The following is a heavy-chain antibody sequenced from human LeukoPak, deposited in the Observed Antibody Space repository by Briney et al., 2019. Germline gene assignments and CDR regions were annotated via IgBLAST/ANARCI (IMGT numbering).Heavy chain of an antibody. CDR2: ISYDGSNK. D-gene: IGHD6-19*01. Sequence: PGGSLRLSCAASGFTFSSYGMHWVRQAPGKGLEWMAVISYDGSNKYYADSVKGRFTISRDNSKNTLYLQMNSLRAEDTAVYYCAKVYSSGWSYFDYWGQGTLVTVSS. CDR3: AKVYSSGWSYFDY. V-gene: IGHV3-30*18. CDR1: GFTFSSYG. J-gene: IGHJ4*02.